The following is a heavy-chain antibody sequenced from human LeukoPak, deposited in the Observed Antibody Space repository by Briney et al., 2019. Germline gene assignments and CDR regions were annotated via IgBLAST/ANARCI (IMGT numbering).Heavy chain of an antibody. CDR3: AREAAPPHNYFDY. D-gene: IGHD6-6*01. Sequence: ASVKVSCKTSGDTFSSYGISWVRQAPGQGLEWMGRTIPTLGTTHHAQTFQGRVTITADKSTSTAYMELSSLTSDDTAFYFCAREAAPPHNYFDYWGQGTLVTVSS. J-gene: IGHJ4*02. CDR1: GDTFSSYG. V-gene: IGHV1-69*04. CDR2: TIPTLGTT.